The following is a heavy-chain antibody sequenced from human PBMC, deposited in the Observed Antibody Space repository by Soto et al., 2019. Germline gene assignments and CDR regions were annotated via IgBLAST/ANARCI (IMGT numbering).Heavy chain of an antibody. CDR2: MHTGGNEK. D-gene: IGHD3-9*01. Sequence: QVQLVESGGGVVQPGGSLRLSCAASGFTFSYYGFHWVRQAPGKGLEWVAVMHTGGNEKYYVDSVKGRFTVSREDSRNMVYLEMSGLRAEDTAEYFCARDADTTGHYSHFDLWGRGALV. CDR3: ARDADTTGHYSHFDL. J-gene: IGHJ4*02. CDR1: GFTFSYYG. V-gene: IGHV3-33*08.